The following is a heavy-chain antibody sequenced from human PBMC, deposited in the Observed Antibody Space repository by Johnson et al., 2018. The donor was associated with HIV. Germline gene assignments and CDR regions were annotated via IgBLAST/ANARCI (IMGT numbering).Heavy chain of an antibody. CDR1: AFTFSSYA. Sequence: QVLLVESGGGVVQPGRSLRLSCAASAFTFSSYAMHWVRQAPGKGLELVAVISYDASNKYYADSVKGRFTISIDNSRNTLYLQMNTLRAEDTAVYYCARAKYGGAFDVWGQGTMVTVSS. V-gene: IGHV3-30*14. CDR3: ARAKYGGAFDV. J-gene: IGHJ3*01. CDR2: ISYDASNK. D-gene: IGHD2-2*01.